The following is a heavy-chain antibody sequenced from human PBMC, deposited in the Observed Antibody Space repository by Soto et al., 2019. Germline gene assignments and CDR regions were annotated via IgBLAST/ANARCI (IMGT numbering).Heavy chain of an antibody. Sequence: SETLSLTCAVYGGSFSGYYWSWIRQPPGKGLEWIGEINHSGSTNYNTSLKSRVTISVDTSKNQFSLKLSSVTAADMAVYYCARGRPGYFDWLRNYYFDYWGQGTLVTVSS. CDR3: ARGRPGYFDWLRNYYFDY. CDR1: GGSFSGYY. J-gene: IGHJ4*02. D-gene: IGHD3-9*01. V-gene: IGHV4-34*01. CDR2: INHSGST.